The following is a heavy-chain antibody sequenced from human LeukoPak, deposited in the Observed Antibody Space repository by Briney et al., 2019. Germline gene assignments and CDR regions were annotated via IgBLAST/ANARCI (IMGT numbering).Heavy chain of an antibody. Sequence: SETLSLTCTVSGVSMSNHYWSWIRQPPGKGLEWIGYIYGSETTNYNPSLKSRVTMSVDSSKNQFSLNLSSVTAADTALYYCASRPGGSTWYGVFDFWSRGTLVTVSS. CDR2: IYGSETT. CDR3: ASRPGGSTWYGVFDF. J-gene: IGHJ4*02. D-gene: IGHD6-13*01. V-gene: IGHV4-59*11. CDR1: GVSMSNHY.